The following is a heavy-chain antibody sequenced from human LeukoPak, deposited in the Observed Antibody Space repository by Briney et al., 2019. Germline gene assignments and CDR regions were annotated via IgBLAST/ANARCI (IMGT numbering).Heavy chain of an antibody. V-gene: IGHV4-4*02. J-gene: IGHJ3*02. Sequence: PSETLSLTCAVSGVSISSSNWWSWVRQPPGKGLEWIGEIYHSGSTNYNPSLKSRVTISVDKSKNQFSLKLSSVTAADTAVYYCARGWTSYEAFAFDIWGQGTMVTVSS. D-gene: IGHD2-2*01. CDR1: GVSISSSNW. CDR2: IYHSGST. CDR3: ARGWTSYEAFAFDI.